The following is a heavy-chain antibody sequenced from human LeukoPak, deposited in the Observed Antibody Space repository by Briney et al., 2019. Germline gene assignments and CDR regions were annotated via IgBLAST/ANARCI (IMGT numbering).Heavy chain of an antibody. CDR3: ARGRDSSGYYVSY. J-gene: IGHJ4*02. D-gene: IGHD3-22*01. Sequence: PSETLSLTCAVYGGSFSGYYWSWIRQPPEKGLEWIGEINHSGSTNYNPSLKSRVTISVDTSKNQFSLKLSSVTTADTAVYYCARGRDSSGYYVSYWGQGTLVTVSS. CDR2: INHSGST. CDR1: GGSFSGYY. V-gene: IGHV4-34*01.